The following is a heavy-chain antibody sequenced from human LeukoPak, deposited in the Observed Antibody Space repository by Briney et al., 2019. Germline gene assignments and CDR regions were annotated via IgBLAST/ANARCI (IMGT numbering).Heavy chain of an antibody. CDR1: GFTFNNYA. CDR3: AKSKEDCCGSFDP. D-gene: IGHD2-15*01. V-gene: IGHV3-23*01. Sequence: PGGSLRLSCAASGFTFNNYAMSWVRQAPGKGLEWVSAISGSSGTTYYADSAQGRFTISRDKSKNTLYLQMNSLRAEDTAVYYCAKSKEDCCGSFDPWGQGTLVTVSS. J-gene: IGHJ5*02. CDR2: ISGSSGTT.